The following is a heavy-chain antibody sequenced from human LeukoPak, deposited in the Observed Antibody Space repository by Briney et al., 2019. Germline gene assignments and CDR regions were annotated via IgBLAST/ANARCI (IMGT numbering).Heavy chain of an antibody. CDR2: IYYSGST. Sequence: SQTLSLTCTVSGGSISSGDYYWSWIRQPPGKGLEWIGYIYYSGSTYYNPSLKSRVTISVDTSKNQFSLKLSSVPAADTAVYYRARAYDSSGYYFDYWGQGTLVTVSS. CDR3: ARAYDSSGYYFDY. CDR1: GGSISSGDYY. V-gene: IGHV4-30-4*01. J-gene: IGHJ4*02. D-gene: IGHD3-22*01.